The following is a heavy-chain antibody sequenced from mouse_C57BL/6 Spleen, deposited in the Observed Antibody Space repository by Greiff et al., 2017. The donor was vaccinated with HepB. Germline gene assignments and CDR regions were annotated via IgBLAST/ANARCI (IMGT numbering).Heavy chain of an antibody. Sequence: EVQLQQSGPELVKPGASVKISCKASGYSFTGYYMNWVKQSPEKSLEWIGEINPSTGGTTYNQKFKAKATLTVDKSSSTAYMQLKSLTSEDSAVYYCAKVFITTVEGYFDVWGTGTTVTVSS. CDR2: INPSTGGT. D-gene: IGHD1-1*01. J-gene: IGHJ1*03. V-gene: IGHV1-42*01. CDR3: AKVFITTVEGYFDV. CDR1: GYSFTGYY.